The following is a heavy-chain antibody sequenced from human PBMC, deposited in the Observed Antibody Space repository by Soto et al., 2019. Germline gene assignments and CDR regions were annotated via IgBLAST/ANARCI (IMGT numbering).Heavy chain of an antibody. CDR3: AIPPGIRFPYYYYGMDV. V-gene: IGHV3-23*01. D-gene: IGHD1-20*01. CDR2: ISGSGGST. J-gene: IGHJ6*02. Sequence: EVQLLESGGGLVQPGGSLRLSCAASGFTFSSYAMSWVRQAPGKGLEWVSAISGSGGSTYYADSVKGRFTISRDNSKNTLYLQMNSLRAEDTAVYYCAIPPGIRFPYYYYGMDVWGQGTTVTVSS. CDR1: GFTFSSYA.